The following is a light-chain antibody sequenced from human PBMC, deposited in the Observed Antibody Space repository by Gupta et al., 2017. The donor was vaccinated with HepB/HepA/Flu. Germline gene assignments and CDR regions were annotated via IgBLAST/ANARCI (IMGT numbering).Light chain of an antibody. Sequence: QSVVTHPPSASGTPGQRVTISCSGTNSNIGTNFVYWFQQLSRAAPKLLIYRDNQRPSGVPDRFSGSKSGTSASLSISGLRSEDEADYYCTVWDVSLKNWVFGGGTKVTVL. J-gene: IGLJ3*02. CDR1: NSNIGTNF. V-gene: IGLV1-47*01. CDR3: TVWDVSLKNWV. CDR2: RDN.